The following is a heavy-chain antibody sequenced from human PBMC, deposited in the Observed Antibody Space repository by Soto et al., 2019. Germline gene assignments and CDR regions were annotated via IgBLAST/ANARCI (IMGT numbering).Heavy chain of an antibody. V-gene: IGHV3-23*01. CDR2: ISDSGATT. CDR1: GFPFGENA. D-gene: IGHD6-19*01. J-gene: IGHJ4*02. CDR3: AKEDTSSGSLDY. Sequence: GGSLRLSCAASGFPFGENAMSWVRRAPGKGLEWVSGISDSGATTYYADSVRGRFTISRDNSKNTLYLQMKSLRAEDSASYYCAKEDTSSGSLDYWGKGALVTVSS.